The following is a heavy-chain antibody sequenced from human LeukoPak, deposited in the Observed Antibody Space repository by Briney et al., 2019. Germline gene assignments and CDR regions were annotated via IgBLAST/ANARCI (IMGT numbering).Heavy chain of an antibody. J-gene: IGHJ3*02. CDR1: GFTFSNYG. CDR2: IRSAVDTT. V-gene: IGHV3-23*01. Sequence: QAGGSLRLSCAASGFTFSNYGVSWVRQAPGKGLEWVSGIRSAVDTTHYADSVKGRFTISRDNAKNSLNLQLNSLRAEDTAVYYCARDRSSAFDIWGQGTMVTVSS. CDR3: ARDRSSAFDI.